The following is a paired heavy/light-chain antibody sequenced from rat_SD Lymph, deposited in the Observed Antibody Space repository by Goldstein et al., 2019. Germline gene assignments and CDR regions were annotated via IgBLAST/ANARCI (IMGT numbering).Heavy chain of an antibody. V-gene: IGHV2-1*01. D-gene: IGHD1-1*01. CDR3: TSQWWDY. CDR2: IRSGGST. Sequence: QVQLKESGPGLVQPSETLSLTCTVSGFSLTSNSVHWVRQPPGKGLEWMGIIRSGGSTDYNSALKSRLSISRDTSKSQVFLKMNSLQTEDTAIYYCTSQWWDYWGQGVMVTVSS. J-gene: IGHJ2*01. CDR1: GFSLTSNS.
Light chain of an antibody. V-gene: IGKV2S22*01. J-gene: IGKJ4*01. CDR1: QSLLDSDGNTY. CDR2: LVS. CDR3: VQGTHDPFT. Sequence: DVVLTQTPPTSSATIGQSVSISCRSSQSLLDSDGNTYLYWYLQRPSQSPQLLIYLVSKLGSGVPNRFSGSGSGTDFTLKISGVEAEDLGVYYCVQGTHDPFTFGSGTKLEIK.